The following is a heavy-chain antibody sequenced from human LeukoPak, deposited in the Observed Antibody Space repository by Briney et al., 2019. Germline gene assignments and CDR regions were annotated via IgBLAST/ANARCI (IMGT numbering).Heavy chain of an antibody. V-gene: IGHV3-15*01. Sequence: GGSPRLSCADSGFTLSKAWLSWGRDAPEKGLEWVGRIKSQTDGGTTDYAARVEGRVTISRDDSKNTLYLQIDSLKTENTAVYYCTTDQFIYYDSSGYYYKTENFQHWGEGTLVTVSS. J-gene: IGHJ1*01. D-gene: IGHD3-22*01. CDR3: TTDQFIYYDSSGYYYKTENFQH. CDR1: GFTLSKAW. CDR2: IKSQTDGGTT.